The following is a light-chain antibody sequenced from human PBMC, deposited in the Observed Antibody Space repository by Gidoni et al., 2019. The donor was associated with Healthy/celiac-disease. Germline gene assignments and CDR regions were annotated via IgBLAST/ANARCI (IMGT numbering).Light chain of an antibody. CDR1: QDISNY. Sequence: DPVTITCQASQDISNYLNWYQQKSGKAPKLLIYDASNLEKGVPSRFSGSGSGTDFTFTISSLQPEDIATYYCQHYDNLPTFGQGTKLEIK. J-gene: IGKJ2*01. V-gene: IGKV1-33*01. CDR2: DAS. CDR3: QHYDNLPT.